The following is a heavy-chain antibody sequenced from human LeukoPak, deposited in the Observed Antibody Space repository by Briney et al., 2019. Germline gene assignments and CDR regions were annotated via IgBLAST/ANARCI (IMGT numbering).Heavy chain of an antibody. CDR3: ARVKERTKATIPDYFQH. D-gene: IGHD4-17*01. V-gene: IGHV1-2*02. CDR1: GGTFSSYA. Sequence: GASVKVSCKASGGTFSSYAISWVRQAPGQGLEWMGWINPDSGGTNYGKNFQGRVTMTRDTSISIVYMEMNRLRSDDTAVYYCARVKERTKATIPDYFQHWGQGTLVTVSS. CDR2: INPDSGGT. J-gene: IGHJ1*01.